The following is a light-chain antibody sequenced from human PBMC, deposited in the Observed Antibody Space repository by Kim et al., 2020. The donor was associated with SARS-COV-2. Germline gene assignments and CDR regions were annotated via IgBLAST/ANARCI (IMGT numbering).Light chain of an antibody. CDR3: ISYESSGHEV. CDR1: SSDVGGYNY. CDR2: DVS. Sequence: QSVLTQPASVSGSPGQSITISCTGTSSDVGGYNYVSWHQQHPGKAPKVMIYDVSNRPSGVSNRFSGSKSGNTASLTISGLQAEDEADYYCISYESSGHEVFGGGTQLTVL. J-gene: IGLJ3*02. V-gene: IGLV2-14*03.